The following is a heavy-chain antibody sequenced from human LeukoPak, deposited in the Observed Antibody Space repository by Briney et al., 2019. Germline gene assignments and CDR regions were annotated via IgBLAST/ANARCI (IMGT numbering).Heavy chain of an antibody. V-gene: IGHV4-38-2*02. Sequence: SETLSLTCTVSGYSISSGYYWGWIRQPPGKGLERIGSIYYSGSTYYNPSLKSRVTISVDTSKNQFSLKLRSVTAADTAVYYCAKWGGSSSYWFDPWGQGTLVTVSS. J-gene: IGHJ5*02. CDR2: IYYSGST. CDR1: GYSISSGYY. CDR3: AKWGGSSSYWFDP. D-gene: IGHD6-6*01.